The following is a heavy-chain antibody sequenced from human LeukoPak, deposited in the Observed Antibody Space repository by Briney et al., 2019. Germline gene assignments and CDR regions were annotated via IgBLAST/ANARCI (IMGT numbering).Heavy chain of an antibody. CDR1: GFTFSSYS. J-gene: IGHJ4*02. Sequence: GGSLRLSCAASGFTFSSYSMNWVRQAPGKGLEWVSSISSSSSYIYYADSVKGRFTISRDNAKNPLYLQMNSLRAEDTAVYYCAPYYYGSGSYYMGGQGTLVTVSS. CDR3: APYYYGSGSYYM. CDR2: ISSSSSYI. D-gene: IGHD3-10*01. V-gene: IGHV3-21*01.